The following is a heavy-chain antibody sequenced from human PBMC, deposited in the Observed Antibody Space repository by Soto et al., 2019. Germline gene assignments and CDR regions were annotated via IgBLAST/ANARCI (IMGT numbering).Heavy chain of an antibody. V-gene: IGHV3-30*18. CDR1: GFTFSNYG. D-gene: IGHD1-7*01. CDR3: AKVANFRDDYYYGMDV. CDR2: ISYDGSKT. Sequence: QVQLVESGGGVVQPGRSLRLSCAASGFTFSNYGMHWVRQAPGKGLEWVAIISYDGSKTYYADSVKGRFTISRDNSKNTLYLQMNSLRAEDTAVYYCAKVANFRDDYYYGMDVWGQGPTVTVSS. J-gene: IGHJ6*02.